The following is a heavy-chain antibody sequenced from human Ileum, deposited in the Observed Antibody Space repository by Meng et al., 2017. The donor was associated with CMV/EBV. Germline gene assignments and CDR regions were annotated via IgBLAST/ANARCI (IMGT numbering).Heavy chain of an antibody. D-gene: IGHD6-6*01. CDR1: GFTFSSYW. CDR3: ARSRAAQYYYYGMDV. V-gene: IGHV3-7*01. CDR2: IKQDGSEK. J-gene: IGHJ6*02. Sequence: GGSLRLSCAASGFTFSSYWMSWVRQAPGKGLEWVANIKQDGSEKYYVDSVKGRFTISRDNAKNSLYLQMNSLRAEDTAVYYCARSRAAQYYYYGMDVWGQGTMVTVSS.